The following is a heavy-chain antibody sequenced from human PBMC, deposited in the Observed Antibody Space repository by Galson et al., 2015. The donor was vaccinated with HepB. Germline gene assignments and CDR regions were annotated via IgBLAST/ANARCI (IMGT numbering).Heavy chain of an antibody. Sequence: SLRLSCAASGFTFSNAWMSWVRQAPGKGLEWVGRIKSKTDGGTTDYAAPVKGRFTISRDDSKNTLYLQMNSLKTEDTAVYYCTTDPHVLLWFGELEGYFDLWGRGTLVTVSS. CDR2: IKSKTDGGTT. J-gene: IGHJ2*01. CDR3: TTDPHVLLWFGELEGYFDL. D-gene: IGHD3-10*01. CDR1: GFTFSNAW. V-gene: IGHV3-15*01.